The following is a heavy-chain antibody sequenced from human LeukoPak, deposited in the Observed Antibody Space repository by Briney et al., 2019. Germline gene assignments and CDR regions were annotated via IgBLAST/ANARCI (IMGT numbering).Heavy chain of an antibody. Sequence: SETLSLTCTVSGGSISSSSYYWGWIRQPPGKGLERIGSIYYSGSTYYNPSLKSRVTISVDTSKNQFSLKLSSVTAADTAVYYCARHYYYDSSGLDDAFDIWGQGTMVTVSS. D-gene: IGHD3-22*01. V-gene: IGHV4-39*01. J-gene: IGHJ3*02. CDR2: IYYSGST. CDR3: ARHYYYDSSGLDDAFDI. CDR1: GGSISSSSYY.